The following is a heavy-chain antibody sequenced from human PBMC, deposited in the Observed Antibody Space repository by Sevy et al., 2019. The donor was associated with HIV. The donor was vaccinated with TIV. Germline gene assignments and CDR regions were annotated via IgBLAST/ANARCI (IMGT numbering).Heavy chain of an antibody. CDR3: AKGGGYSYGEGGFDA. D-gene: IGHD5-18*01. V-gene: IGHV3-30*18. CDR2: ISHDGINK. Sequence: GSLRLSCGASGFTFFEYGIHWVRQAPGKGLEWVAVISHDGINKYYADTVKGRFTISRDNSNNTVSLQMNSLRAEDTAVYYCAKGGGYSYGEGGFDAWGQGTLVTVSS. J-gene: IGHJ5*02. CDR1: GFTFFEYG.